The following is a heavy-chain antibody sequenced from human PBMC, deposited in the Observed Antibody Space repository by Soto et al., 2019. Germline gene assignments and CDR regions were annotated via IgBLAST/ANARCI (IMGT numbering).Heavy chain of an antibody. CDR1: GATFPTYV. D-gene: IGHD3-3*01. CDR3: ARDLGYYEFCSGYYTNSYYYYDGMDV. CDR2: IGAYIGNT. J-gene: IGHJ6*02. V-gene: IGHV1-18*01. Sequence: GAPWRFSCRAPGATFPTYVRSGGLKAPDKVVEWMAGIGAYIGNTNYAKKLQGRVIMTTDTSTSRAYMELRSLSSDEKAAYYCARDLGYYEFCSGYYTNSYYYYDGMDVWGQGTTVTVS.